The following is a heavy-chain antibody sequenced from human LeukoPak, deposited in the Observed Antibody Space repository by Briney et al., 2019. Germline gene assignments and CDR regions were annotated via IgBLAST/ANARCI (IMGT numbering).Heavy chain of an antibody. D-gene: IGHD6-6*01. CDR1: GCPISKYY. CDR3: ARGPGQFVRTPPRGWFAP. Sequence: SETLSLTCTGSGCPISKYYWSGIRQPPGKEREWIGYIYYSGSTNYNTSLKRRVTISVDTSKNQLSLKLSSVTAADPAVYSCARGPGQFVRTPPRGWFAPWGQGTLVTVSS. V-gene: IGHV4-59*01. CDR2: IYYSGST. J-gene: IGHJ5*02.